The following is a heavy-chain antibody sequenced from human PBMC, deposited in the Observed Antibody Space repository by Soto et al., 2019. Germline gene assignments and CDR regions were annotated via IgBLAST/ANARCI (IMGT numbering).Heavy chain of an antibody. CDR2: VSSDGSST. V-gene: IGHV3-74*01. Sequence: GGSLRLSCAASGFTFSSYWMHWIRQAPGKGLVWVARVSSDGSSTVYANSVTGRLTISRDNAKNTLYLQMNSLSDEDTAVYYCARGLPNFSSFDSWGQGTLVTVSS. CDR3: ARGLPNFSSFDS. CDR1: GFTFSSYW. J-gene: IGHJ4*02. D-gene: IGHD5-12*01.